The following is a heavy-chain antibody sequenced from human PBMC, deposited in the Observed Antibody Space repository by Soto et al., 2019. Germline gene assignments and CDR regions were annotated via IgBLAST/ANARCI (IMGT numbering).Heavy chain of an antibody. J-gene: IGHJ6*02. CDR3: ARTYSNYVGGMDV. CDR1: GFSLSTSGMC. V-gene: IGHV2-70*01. D-gene: IGHD4-4*01. CDR2: IDWDDDK. Sequence: XVATLVNPTQSLTLTCTFAGFSLSTSGMCVSWIRQPPGKALEWLALIDWDDDKYYSTSLKTRLTISKDTSKNQVVLTMTNMDHVDTATYYCARTYSNYVGGMDVWGQGTTVTVSS.